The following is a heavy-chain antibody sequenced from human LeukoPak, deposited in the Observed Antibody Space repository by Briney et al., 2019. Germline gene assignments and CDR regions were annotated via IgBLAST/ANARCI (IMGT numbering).Heavy chain of an antibody. CDR2: ISSSGTKT. CDR3: ARRYSDYDDLDQ. V-gene: IGHV3-48*04. Sequence: GGSLRLSCAASGLTFSSYAMNWVRQAPGKGLEWVSYISSSGTKTYYADSVKGRFTISRDNAKNSLYLQMNSLRAEDTAVYYCARRYSDYDDLDQWGQGTLVTVSS. J-gene: IGHJ4*02. D-gene: IGHD5-12*01. CDR1: GLTFSSYA.